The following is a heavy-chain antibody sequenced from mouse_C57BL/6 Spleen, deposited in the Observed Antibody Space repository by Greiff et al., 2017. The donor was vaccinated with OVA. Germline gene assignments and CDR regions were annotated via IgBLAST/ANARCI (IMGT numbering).Heavy chain of an antibody. Sequence: EVQLQQSGPELVKPGASVKIPCKASGYTFTDYNMDWVKQSHGKSLEWIGDINPNNGGTIYNQKFKGKATLTVDKSSSTAYMELRSLTSEDTAVYYWARSGSRTGTWYFDVWGTGTTVTVSS. J-gene: IGHJ1*03. CDR2: INPNNGGT. CDR3: ARSGSRTGTWYFDV. D-gene: IGHD1-1*01. CDR1: GYTFTDYN. V-gene: IGHV1-18*01.